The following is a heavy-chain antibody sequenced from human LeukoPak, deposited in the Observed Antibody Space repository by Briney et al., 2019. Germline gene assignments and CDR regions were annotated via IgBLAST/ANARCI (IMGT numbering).Heavy chain of an antibody. CDR3: ARADALGYYYYYMDV. CDR1: GFTFSSYS. J-gene: IGHJ6*03. CDR2: ISSSSSTI. Sequence: GGSLRLSCAASGFTFSSYSMNWVRQAPGKGPEWVSYISSSSSTIYYADSVKGRFTISRDNAKNSLYLQMNSLRAEDTAVYYCARADALGYYYYYMDVWGKGTTVTVSS. V-gene: IGHV3-48*01. D-gene: IGHD2-8*01.